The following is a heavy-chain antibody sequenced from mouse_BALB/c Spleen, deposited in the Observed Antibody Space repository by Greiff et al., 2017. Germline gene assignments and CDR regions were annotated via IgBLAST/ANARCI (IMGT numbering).Heavy chain of an antibody. CDR3: TSERVRRYFDY. CDR1: GYTFTDYE. V-gene: IGHV1-15*01. J-gene: IGHJ2*01. D-gene: IGHD2-14*01. CDR2: IDPETGGT. Sequence: QVQLKESGAELVRPGASVTLSCKASGYTFTDYEMHWVKQTPVHGLEWIGAIDPETGGTAYNQKFKGKATLTADKSSSTAYMELRSLTSEDSAVYYCTSERVRRYFDYWGQGTTLTVSS.